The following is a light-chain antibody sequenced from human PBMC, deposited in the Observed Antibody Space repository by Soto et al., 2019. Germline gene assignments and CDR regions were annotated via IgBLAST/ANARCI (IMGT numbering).Light chain of an antibody. Sequence: QSALTQPPSASGSPGQSVTISCTGTSSDVGGYKYVSWYQQHPGKAPKLMIYEVSQRPSGVPDRFSGSKSGNTASLTVSGLQAEDEADYYCSSYVGSNNLNVFGGGTKLTVL. CDR2: EVS. CDR1: SSDVGGYKY. J-gene: IGLJ2*01. V-gene: IGLV2-8*01. CDR3: SSYVGSNNLNV.